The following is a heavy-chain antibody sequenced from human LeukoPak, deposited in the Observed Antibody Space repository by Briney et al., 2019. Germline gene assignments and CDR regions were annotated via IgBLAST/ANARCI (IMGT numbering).Heavy chain of an antibody. Sequence: ASVKVSCKASGYTFTDYYMHSVQQAPGKGLEWMGRVDPEDGETIYAEKFQGRVTITADTSTDTAYMELSSLRSEDTAVYYCATFYEPRRPAEYFQHWGQGTLVTVSS. V-gene: IGHV1-69-2*01. CDR3: ATFYEPRRPAEYFQH. J-gene: IGHJ1*01. CDR1: GYTFTDYY. CDR2: VDPEDGET. D-gene: IGHD3-16*01.